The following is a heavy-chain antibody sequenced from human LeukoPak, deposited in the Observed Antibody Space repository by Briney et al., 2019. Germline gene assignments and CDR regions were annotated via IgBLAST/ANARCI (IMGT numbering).Heavy chain of an antibody. V-gene: IGHV3-23*01. Sequence: PGGSLRLSCSGSQFTFSYYAMTWVRQAPGKGLEWVSGIAGSGDYTYYAESVKGRFTISRDNSKNTLYPQLNSLRVEDTAVYYCAKEIYAYGSHGFDYWGQGTLVTVSS. CDR2: IAGSGDYT. D-gene: IGHD3-10*01. CDR1: QFTFSYYA. J-gene: IGHJ4*02. CDR3: AKEIYAYGSHGFDY.